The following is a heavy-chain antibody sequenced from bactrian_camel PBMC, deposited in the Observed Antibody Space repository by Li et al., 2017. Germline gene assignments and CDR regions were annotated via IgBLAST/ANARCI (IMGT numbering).Heavy chain of an antibody. V-gene: IGHV3S55*01. CDR2: IDSDGGT. Sequence: HVQLVESGGGSAQAGGSLRLSCKLSESHNVDYCMGWYRQATGKEREGVAVIDSDGGTSYVDSVKGRFTISKDNAKNTLYLQMNSLKTEDTAVYYCATRLLWMGQGTQVTVS. D-gene: IGHD3*01. J-gene: IGHJ4*01. CDR1: ESHNVDYC.